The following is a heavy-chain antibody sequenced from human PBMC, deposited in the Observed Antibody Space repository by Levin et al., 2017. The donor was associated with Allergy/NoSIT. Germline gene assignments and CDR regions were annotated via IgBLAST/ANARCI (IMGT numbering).Heavy chain of an antibody. D-gene: IGHD2-2*02. V-gene: IGHV3-30*18. CDR2: ISHDGSDK. CDR3: VKDSIPES. J-gene: IGHJ5*02. Sequence: QPGGSLRLSCAASGFTFNNYGIHWVRQAPGKGLEWVTFISHDGSDKYYADSVKGRFTISRDNSKHTLYLQMNSLRAEDTAVYYCVKDSIPESWGQGTLVTVSS. CDR1: GFTFNNYG.